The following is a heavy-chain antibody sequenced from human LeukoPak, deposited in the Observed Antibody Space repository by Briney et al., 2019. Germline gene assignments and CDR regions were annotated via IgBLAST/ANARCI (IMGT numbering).Heavy chain of an antibody. CDR2: IDPKSGNT. D-gene: IGHD1-26*01. J-gene: IGHJ4*02. Sequence: ASVKVSCKASGYTFTSYDINWVRQAPGQGLEWMGWIDPKSGNTNYAQKFQGRVTMTRDTSIGTAYMELSRLRSDDTAVYYCARGGYSGSHFDYWGQGTLVTVSS. V-gene: IGHV1-2*02. CDR1: GYTFTSYD. CDR3: ARGGYSGSHFDY.